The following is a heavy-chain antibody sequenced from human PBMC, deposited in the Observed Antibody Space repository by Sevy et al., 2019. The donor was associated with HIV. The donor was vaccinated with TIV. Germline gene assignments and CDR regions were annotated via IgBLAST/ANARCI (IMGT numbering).Heavy chain of an antibody. CDR1: GFTFSNYA. CDR3: AKGPGEIQVWLRGDY. D-gene: IGHD5-18*01. J-gene: IGHJ4*02. CDR2: ISASGASR. Sequence: GGFLRLSCAASGFTFSNYAMTWVRQAPGKGLEWVSAISASGASRYYADSVKGQFTISRDNSKNTLYLQMNSLRAEDTAVYYCAKGPGEIQVWLRGDYWGQGTLVTVSS. V-gene: IGHV3-23*01.